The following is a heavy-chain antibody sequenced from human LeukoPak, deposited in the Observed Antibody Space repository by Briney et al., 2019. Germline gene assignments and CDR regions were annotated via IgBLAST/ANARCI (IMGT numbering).Heavy chain of an antibody. CDR3: ARDRLWELFLDAFDI. CDR1: GFTFSSYS. J-gene: IGHJ3*02. D-gene: IGHD1-26*01. CDR2: ISSSSSYI. Sequence: GGSLRLSCAASGFTFSSYSMNWVRQAPVKGLEWVSSISSSSSYIYYADSVKGRFTISRDNAKNSLYLQMNSLRAEDTAVYYCARDRLWELFLDAFDIWGQGTMVTVSS. V-gene: IGHV3-21*01.